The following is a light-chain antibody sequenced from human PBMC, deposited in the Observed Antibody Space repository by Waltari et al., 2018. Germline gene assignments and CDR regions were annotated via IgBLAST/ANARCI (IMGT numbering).Light chain of an antibody. V-gene: IGLV1-44*01. CDR2: KNN. Sequence: QSVLSQPPSVIGTPGQAVPIPCSGSSSNLGLTTKHWYQQLPGTAPKLLIYKNNQRPSGVPDRFSGSKAGTSASLAISGLRSEDEADYYCAAWDDSLNGWVFGGGTKLTVL. CDR1: SSNLGLTT. J-gene: IGLJ3*02. CDR3: AAWDDSLNGWV.